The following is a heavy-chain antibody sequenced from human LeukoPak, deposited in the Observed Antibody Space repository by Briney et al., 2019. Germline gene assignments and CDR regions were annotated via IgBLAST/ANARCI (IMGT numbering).Heavy chain of an antibody. D-gene: IGHD2-15*01. Sequence: GGSLRLSCAASGFTFDDYGMSWVRQAPGKGLEWVSGIKWNGGSTGYADSVKGRFTISRDNAKNSLYLQMNSLRAEDTALYHCARGGYCSGGSCDWFDPWGQGTLVTVSS. CDR1: GFTFDDYG. J-gene: IGHJ5*02. V-gene: IGHV3-20*01. CDR2: IKWNGGST. CDR3: ARGGYCSGGSCDWFDP.